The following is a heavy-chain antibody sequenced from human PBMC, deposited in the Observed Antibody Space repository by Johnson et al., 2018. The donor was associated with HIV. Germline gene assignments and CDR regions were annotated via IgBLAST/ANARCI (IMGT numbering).Heavy chain of an antibody. CDR3: ARSPSWAAAGTNGAFDI. Sequence: QVQLVESGGGVVQPGRSLRLSCAASGFTFSSYAMHWVRQAPGKGLEWVAVISYDGSNKYYADSVKGRFTISRDNAKNSLYLQVNSLRADDTALYYCARSPSWAAAGTNGAFDIWGQGTMVTVSS. D-gene: IGHD6-13*01. CDR2: ISYDGSNK. J-gene: IGHJ3*02. V-gene: IGHV3-30-3*01. CDR1: GFTFSSYA.